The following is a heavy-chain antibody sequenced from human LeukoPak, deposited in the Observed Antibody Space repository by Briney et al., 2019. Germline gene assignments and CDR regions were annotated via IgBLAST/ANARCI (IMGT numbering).Heavy chain of an antibody. J-gene: IGHJ4*02. D-gene: IGHD4-23*01. CDR2: SSGSGGST. CDR3: AKNFLRGWLNEGLGY. CDR1: GFTFSSYW. V-gene: IGHV3-23*01. Sequence: AGGSLRLSCAASGFTFSSYWMHWVRQAPGKGLEWVSASSGSGGSTYYADSVKGRFTISRDNSKNTLYLQMNSLRAEDTAVYYCAKNFLRGWLNEGLGYWGQGTLVTVSS.